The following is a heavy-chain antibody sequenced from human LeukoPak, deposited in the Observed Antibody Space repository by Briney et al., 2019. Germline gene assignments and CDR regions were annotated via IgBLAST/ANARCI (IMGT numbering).Heavy chain of an antibody. J-gene: IGHJ5*02. CDR1: GFTFSSYA. Sequence: GGSLRLSCAASGFTFSSYAMSWVRQAPGKGLEWVSAISGSGGSTYYADSVKGRFTISRDNSKNTLYLQMNSLRAEDTAVYYCASRGTYSWNYRWFDPWGQGTLVTVSS. CDR3: ASRGTYSWNYRWFDP. CDR2: ISGSGGST. D-gene: IGHD1-7*01. V-gene: IGHV3-23*01.